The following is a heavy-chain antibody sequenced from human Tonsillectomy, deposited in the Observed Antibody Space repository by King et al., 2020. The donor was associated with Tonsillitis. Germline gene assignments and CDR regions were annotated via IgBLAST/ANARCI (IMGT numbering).Heavy chain of an antibody. V-gene: IGHV4-38-2*01. CDR2: IYHSGTT. D-gene: IGHD2-2*01. Sequence: VQLQESGPGLVKPSETLSLTCAVSGYSISSGYYWGWIRQPPGKGVEWIGSIYHSGTTYYNPSLKSRVTISMDTSKNQFSLKLSSVTAADTAVYYCARVGHRYCRSNTCPMFPWGQGTLVTVSS. CDR1: GYSISSGYY. J-gene: IGHJ5*02. CDR3: ARVGHRYCRSNTCPMFP.